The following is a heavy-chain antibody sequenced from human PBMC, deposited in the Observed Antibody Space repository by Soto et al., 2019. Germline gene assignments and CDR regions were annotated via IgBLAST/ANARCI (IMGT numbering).Heavy chain of an antibody. CDR2: ITWNSGNI. CDR3: VKDSYADFHRVLSTAEYFFDY. CDR1: GFTFRTYS. Sequence: PGGSLRLSCEGSGFTFRTYSMNWVRQAPGKGLEWVSGITWNSGNIAYADSVKGRFTIARDDDNNSLYLQMNSLRPEDTALYYCVKDSYADFHRVLSTAEYFFDYWGHGTLVTVSS. D-gene: IGHD2-15*01. V-gene: IGHV3-9*01. J-gene: IGHJ4*01.